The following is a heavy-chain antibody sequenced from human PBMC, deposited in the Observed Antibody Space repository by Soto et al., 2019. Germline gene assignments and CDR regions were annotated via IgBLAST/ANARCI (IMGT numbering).Heavy chain of an antibody. V-gene: IGHV3-13*04. CDR3: ARAVSTGVLDY. D-gene: IGHD3-10*01. CDR2: IGTAGDA. Sequence: EVQLVESGGGLVQPGGSLRLSCAAAGFTFSSYDMHWVRQVTGKGLEWVSAIGTAGDAYYPNSVKGRFTISRENAKNSLYLQMNSLRAGDTAVYYCARAVSTGVLDYWGQGTLVTVSS. J-gene: IGHJ4*02. CDR1: GFTFSSYD.